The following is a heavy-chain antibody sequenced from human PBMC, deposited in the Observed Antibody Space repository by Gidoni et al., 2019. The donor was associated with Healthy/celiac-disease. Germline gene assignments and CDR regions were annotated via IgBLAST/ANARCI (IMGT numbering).Heavy chain of an antibody. Sequence: EVQLVASGGGLVTPGGSPRLSCAGCGLTFSSYSMNWVRQAPGKGLEWVSSISSSSSYIYYADSVKGRFTISRDNAKNSLYLQMNSLGAEDTAVYYCARDGGSYLDYWGQGTLVTVSS. CDR1: GLTFSSYS. CDR3: ARDGGSYLDY. V-gene: IGHV3-21*01. D-gene: IGHD1-26*01. J-gene: IGHJ4*02. CDR2: ISSSSSYI.